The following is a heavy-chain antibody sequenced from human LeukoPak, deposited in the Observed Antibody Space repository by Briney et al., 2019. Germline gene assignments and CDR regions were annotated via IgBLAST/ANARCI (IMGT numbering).Heavy chain of an antibody. CDR1: GGSISSYY. CDR2: IYYSGST. D-gene: IGHD5-18*01. J-gene: IGHJ6*02. V-gene: IGHV4-59*01. Sequence: SETLSLTCTVSGGSISSYYWSWIRQPPGKGLEWIGYIYYSGSTNYNPSLKSRVTISVDTSKNQFSLKLSSVTAADTAVYYCARHPQGDLGYSYATANYYYGMDVWGQGTTVTVSS. CDR3: ARHPQGDLGYSYATANYYYGMDV.